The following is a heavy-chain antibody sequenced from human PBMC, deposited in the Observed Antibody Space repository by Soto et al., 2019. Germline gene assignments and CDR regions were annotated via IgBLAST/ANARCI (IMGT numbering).Heavy chain of an antibody. CDR2: IDPSDSQT. D-gene: IGHD3-10*01. J-gene: IGHJ6*02. CDR3: ARSYYGSGSYWFYGMDV. V-gene: IGHV5-10-1*01. Sequence: GESLKISCKGSGYSFAGYWITWVRQKPGRGLEWMGRIDPSDSQTYYSPSFRGHVTISATKSITTVFLQWSSLRASDTAMYYCARSYYGSGSYWFYGMDVWGQGTTVTVS. CDR1: GYSFAGYW.